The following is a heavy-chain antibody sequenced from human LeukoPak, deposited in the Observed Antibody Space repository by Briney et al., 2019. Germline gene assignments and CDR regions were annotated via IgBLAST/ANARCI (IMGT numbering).Heavy chain of an antibody. CDR3: AREFDSSGYYLYAIDY. CDR1: GASISSGSYY. V-gene: IGHV4-39*07. CDR2: IYYSGST. D-gene: IGHD3-22*01. J-gene: IGHJ4*02. Sequence: SETLSLTCTVSGASISSGSYYWGWIRQPPGKGLEWIGSIYYSGSTCYNPSLKSRVTISVDTSKNQFSLKLSSVTAADTAVYYCAREFDSSGYYLYAIDYWGQGTLVTVSS.